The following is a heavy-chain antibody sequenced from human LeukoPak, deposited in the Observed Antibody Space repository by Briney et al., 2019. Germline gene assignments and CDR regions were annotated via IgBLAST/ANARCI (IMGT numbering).Heavy chain of an antibody. D-gene: IGHD3-9*01. V-gene: IGHV6-1*01. J-gene: IGHJ5*02. CDR3: ARWLTT. Sequence: SQTLSLTCAISGDSFSSNGASWDWLRQSPSRGLEWLGRTYYRSQQWHSDYAPSVKGRITINPDTSKNQFSLQLNSVTPEDTAVYYCARWLTTWGQGTLVTVSS. CDR2: TYYRSQQWHS. CDR1: GDSFSSNGAS.